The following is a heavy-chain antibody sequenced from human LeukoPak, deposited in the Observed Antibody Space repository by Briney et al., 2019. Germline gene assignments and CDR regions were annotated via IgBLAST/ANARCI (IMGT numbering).Heavy chain of an antibody. D-gene: IGHD4-17*01. V-gene: IGHV3-23*01. CDR3: AKVSYGVLDY. CDR2: ISGSGGST. J-gene: IGHJ4*02. CDR1: GFTFRSFA. Sequence: GGSLRLSWAALGFTFRSFAMSWFGQPPRKGLGWVSSISGSGGSTYYADAVKGRFAISRDNSRNTLSLQMNSLRAEDTAIYYCAKVSYGVLDYWGQGTLVTVSS.